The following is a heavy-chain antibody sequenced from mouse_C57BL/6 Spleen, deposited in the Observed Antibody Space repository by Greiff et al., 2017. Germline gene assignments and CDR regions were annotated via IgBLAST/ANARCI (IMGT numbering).Heavy chain of an antibody. D-gene: IGHD1-1*01. CDR1: GYTFTSYT. CDR3: ARSDGSSYGYFDV. CDR2: INPSSGYT. Sequence: QVQLQPSGAELARPGASVKMSCKASGYTFTSYTMHWVKQRPGQGLEWIGYINPSSGYTKYNQKFKDKATLTADKSSSTAYMQLSSLTSEDSAVYYCARSDGSSYGYFDVWGTGTTVTVSS. V-gene: IGHV1-4*01. J-gene: IGHJ1*03.